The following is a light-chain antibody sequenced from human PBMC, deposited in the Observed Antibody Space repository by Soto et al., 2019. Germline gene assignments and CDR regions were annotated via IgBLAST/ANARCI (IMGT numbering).Light chain of an antibody. CDR1: QSISNY. CDR2: ATS. Sequence: DIQMTQSPSSLSASVGDRVTITCRASQSISNYLNWYQQKPGKAPKLLIYATSNLQRGVPSRFSGSRSGTDFTLTISSLQPEDFATYFCHQSHSLPYTFGQGTKLEIK. J-gene: IGKJ2*01. V-gene: IGKV1-39*01. CDR3: HQSHSLPYT.